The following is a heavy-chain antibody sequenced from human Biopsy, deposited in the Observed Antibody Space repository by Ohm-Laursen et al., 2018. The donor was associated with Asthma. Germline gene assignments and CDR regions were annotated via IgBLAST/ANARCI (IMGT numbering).Heavy chain of an antibody. CDR2: LKPSGGNT. CDR3: ARTYYDFLTGQVNDAFAM. J-gene: IGHJ3*02. Sequence: ASVKVSCKASGFTFTNYDVHWVRQAPGQGLEWMGILKPSGGNTFFAQKFPGRVTISRDTSASTAYMDLSSLRSEDTAVYYCARTYYDFLTGQVNDAFAMWGQGTMVTVSS. V-gene: IGHV1-46*01. CDR1: GFTFTNYD. D-gene: IGHD3-9*01.